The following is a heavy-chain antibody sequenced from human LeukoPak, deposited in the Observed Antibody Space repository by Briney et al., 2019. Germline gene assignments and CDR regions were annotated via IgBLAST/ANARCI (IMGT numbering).Heavy chain of an antibody. D-gene: IGHD3-22*01. CDR2: ISGSGGST. CDR1: GFTFSSYA. J-gene: IGHJ4*02. Sequence: PGGSLRLSCAASGFTFSSYAMSWVRQAPGKGLEWVSAISGSGGSTYYADSVKGRFTISRDNSKNTLYLQMNSLRAEDTAVYYCGKDLVRLRHYYYSSGYYHFDYWGQGTLVTVSS. CDR3: GKDLVRLRHYYYSSGYYHFDY. V-gene: IGHV3-23*01.